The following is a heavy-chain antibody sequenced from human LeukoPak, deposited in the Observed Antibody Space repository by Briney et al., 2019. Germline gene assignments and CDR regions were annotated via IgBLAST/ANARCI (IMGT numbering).Heavy chain of an antibody. V-gene: IGHV3-21*01. D-gene: IGHD3-10*01. J-gene: IGHJ4*02. Sequence: GGSLRLSCAASGFTFGSYSMYWVRQVPGRGLQWVSSISSTSRYIYYADSVKGRFTVSRDNAKNSLSLQMNSLGAEDTAVYYCARCYASGSYGIGYWGQGTRVTVSS. CDR2: ISSTSRYI. CDR1: GFTFGSYS. CDR3: ARCYASGSYGIGY.